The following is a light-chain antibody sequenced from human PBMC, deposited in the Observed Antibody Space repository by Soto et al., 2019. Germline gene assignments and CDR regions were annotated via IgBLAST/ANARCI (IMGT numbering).Light chain of an antibody. CDR3: QQYNNWPPRT. J-gene: IGKJ1*01. Sequence: DIQLTQSPSFLSASVGDRVTITCRVSQGIRTFLAWYQQKLGAAPKLLIYAASTLQSGVSLRFSGSGSGTEFTLTISSLQSEDVAIYYCQQYNNWPPRTFGQGTKVEIK. CDR1: QGIRTF. V-gene: IGKV1-9*01. CDR2: AAS.